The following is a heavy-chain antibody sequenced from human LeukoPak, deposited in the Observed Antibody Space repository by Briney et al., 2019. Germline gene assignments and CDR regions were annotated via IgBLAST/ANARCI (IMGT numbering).Heavy chain of an antibody. CDR1: GFTFSSSA. CDR2: ISGSGDST. V-gene: IGHV3-23*01. J-gene: IGHJ4*02. CDR3: ARDRGYSCGY. Sequence: GGSLRLSCAASGFTFSSSAMNWVRQAPGKGLEWVSTISGSGDSTYYADSVKGRFTISRDNSKNTLYLQMNSLRAEDTAVYYCARDRGYSCGYWGQGTLVTVSS. D-gene: IGHD5-18*01.